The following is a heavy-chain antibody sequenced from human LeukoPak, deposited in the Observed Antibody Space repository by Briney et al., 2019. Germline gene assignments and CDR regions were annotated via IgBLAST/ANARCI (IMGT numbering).Heavy chain of an antibody. CDR3: ARTYCSGGSCHFDY. CDR2: IYTSGSN. D-gene: IGHD2-15*01. V-gene: IGHV4-4*07. J-gene: IGHJ4*02. CDR1: GGSISSYY. Sequence: SETLSLTCTVSGGSISSYYWSWIRQPAGKGLEWIGRIYTSGSNNYNPSLKSRVTMSVDTSKNQFSLKLSSVTAADTAGYYCARTYCSGGSCHFDYWGQGTLVTVSS.